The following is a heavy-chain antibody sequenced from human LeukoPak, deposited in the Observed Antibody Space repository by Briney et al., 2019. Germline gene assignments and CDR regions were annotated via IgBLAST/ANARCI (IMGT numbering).Heavy chain of an antibody. CDR3: VKGGWLDY. CDR1: GFTFRTYP. V-gene: IGHV3-23*01. CDR2: LSDSGDRT. Sequence: HPGGSLRLSCAASGFTFRTYPMNWVRQAPGKGPEWVSGLSDSGDRTFYADSVKGRFIISRDNPKNTLSLQLNSLTADDTALYYCVKGGWLDYWGQGTLVTVSS. D-gene: IGHD6-19*01. J-gene: IGHJ4*02.